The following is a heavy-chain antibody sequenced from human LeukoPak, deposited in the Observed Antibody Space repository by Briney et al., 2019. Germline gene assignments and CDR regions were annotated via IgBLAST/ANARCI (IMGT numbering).Heavy chain of an antibody. CDR3: AKDPFRLRYFDWSYYFDY. CDR1: GFTISSNA. CDR2: ISGSSGST. Sequence: PWGSLSLSCAASGFTISSNAKNWVRQAPAQGLEWVSAISGSSGSTSYANPPKGRFTISRDNTQTTLYLQTNSLRAADMAVYYCAKDPFRLRYFDWSYYFDYWGQGTLVTVSS. J-gene: IGHJ4*02. D-gene: IGHD3-9*01. V-gene: IGHV3-23*01.